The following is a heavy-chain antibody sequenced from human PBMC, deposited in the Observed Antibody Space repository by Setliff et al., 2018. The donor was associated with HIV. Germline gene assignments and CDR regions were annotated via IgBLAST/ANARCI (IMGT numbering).Heavy chain of an antibody. V-gene: IGHV3-11*04. J-gene: IGHJ4*02. CDR3: ARAGPLLWFGEPFDY. D-gene: IGHD3-10*01. CDR1: GFTFRDYY. Sequence: PGGSLRLSCAASGFTFRDYYMIWIRQAPGKGLEWDSYISSAATIISYADSVKGRFTISRDNSKNTLYLQMNSLRAEDTAVYYCARAGPLLWFGEPFDYWGQGTLVTVSS. CDR2: ISSAATII.